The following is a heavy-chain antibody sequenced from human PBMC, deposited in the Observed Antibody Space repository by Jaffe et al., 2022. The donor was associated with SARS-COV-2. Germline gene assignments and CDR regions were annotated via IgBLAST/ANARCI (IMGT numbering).Heavy chain of an antibody. J-gene: IGHJ2*01. Sequence: EVQLLESGGGLVQPGGSLRLSCAASGFTFSSYAMSWVRQAPGKGLEWVSAISGSGGSTYYADSVKGRFTISRDNSKNTLYLQMNSLRAEDTAVYYCAKDWMTTVRRSWYFDLWGRGTLVTVSS. D-gene: IGHD4-17*01. CDR2: ISGSGGST. CDR3: AKDWMTTVRRSWYFDL. V-gene: IGHV3-23*01. CDR1: GFTFSSYA.